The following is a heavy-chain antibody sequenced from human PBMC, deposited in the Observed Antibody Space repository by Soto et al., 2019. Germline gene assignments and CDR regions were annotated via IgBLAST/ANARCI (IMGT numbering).Heavy chain of an antibody. CDR2: INPSGGST. J-gene: IGHJ6*02. D-gene: IGHD2-2*01. Sequence: ASVKVSCKASGYIFTRYYMHWVRQAPGQGLEWMGIINPSGGSTTYAQKFQGRVIMTRDTSTSTVYMELSSLRSEDTAVYYCARDPGITWFRTSFKPGYNMDVWCQGTTVTVSS. V-gene: IGHV1-46*01. CDR1: GYIFTRYY. CDR3: ARDPGITWFRTSFKPGYNMDV.